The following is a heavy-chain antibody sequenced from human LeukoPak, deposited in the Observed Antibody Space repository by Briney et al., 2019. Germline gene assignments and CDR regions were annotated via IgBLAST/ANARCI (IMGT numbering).Heavy chain of an antibody. CDR1: GFTVSDKY. Sequence: GGSLRLSCAASGFTVSDKYMNWVRQAPGKGLEWVSVIYSGGSTYYADSVKGRFTISRDNSKKTLFLRMNSLRVEDTAVYYCARDPDFYGSWGQGTLVTVSS. V-gene: IGHV3-53*01. J-gene: IGHJ5*02. CDR2: IYSGGST. CDR3: ARDPDFYGS. D-gene: IGHD3-10*01.